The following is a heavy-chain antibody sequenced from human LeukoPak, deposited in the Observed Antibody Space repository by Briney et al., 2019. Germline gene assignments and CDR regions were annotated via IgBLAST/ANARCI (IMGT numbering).Heavy chain of an antibody. V-gene: IGHV4-39*07. CDR1: GGSISSSSYY. CDR2: IYHSGST. CDR3: ARDAYRGFLLIEQPPPANWFDP. D-gene: IGHD1/OR15-1a*01. Sequence: PSETLSLTCTVSGGSISSSSYYWGWIRQPPGKGLEWIGSIYHSGSTNYNPSLKSRVTISVDKSKNQFSLKLSSVTAADTAMYYCARDAYRGFLLIEQPPPANWFDPWGQGTLVTVSS. J-gene: IGHJ5*02.